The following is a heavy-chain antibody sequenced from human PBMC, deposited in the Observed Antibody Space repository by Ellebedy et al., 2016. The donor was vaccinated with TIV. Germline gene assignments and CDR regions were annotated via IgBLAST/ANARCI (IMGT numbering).Heavy chain of an antibody. V-gene: IGHV3-11*01. CDR1: GFTFSDYY. CDR3: ARAASRLWFAESPNGLDV. D-gene: IGHD3-10*01. Sequence: PGGSLRLSCAASGFTFSDYYMFWIRQAPGKGLEWVSYISSDGSATSYADSVKGRLTISRDNAKNSLYLQMGSLRAEDTALYYCARAASRLWFAESPNGLDVWGQGTTVTVSS. J-gene: IGHJ6*02. CDR2: ISSDGSAT.